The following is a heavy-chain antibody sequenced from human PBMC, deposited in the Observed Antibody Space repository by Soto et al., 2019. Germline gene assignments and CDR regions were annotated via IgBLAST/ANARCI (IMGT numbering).Heavy chain of an antibody. J-gene: IGHJ4*02. CDR3: ARTYCAADCPRRXFDY. Sequence: ASVKVSCKASGYILSSYNMHWVRQAPGQGLEWMGMINPSGGRTSYAQKFHDRVTMTRDTTTNTVYMELSSLRSDDTAVYYCARTYCAADCPRRXFDYWGQGTLVTVSS. CDR1: GYILSSYN. V-gene: IGHV1-46*01. D-gene: IGHD2-21*02. CDR2: INPSGGRT.